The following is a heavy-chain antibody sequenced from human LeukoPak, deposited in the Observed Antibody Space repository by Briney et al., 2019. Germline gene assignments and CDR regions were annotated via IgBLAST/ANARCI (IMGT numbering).Heavy chain of an antibody. CDR2: ISGSGGST. J-gene: IGHJ4*02. CDR1: GFTFSNYA. Sequence: PGGSLRLSCAASGFTFSNYAMSWARQAPGKGLEWVSAISGSGGSTYYADSVKGRFTISSDNSKNTLYLQMNSLRAEDTAVYYCTKGTIWLPFDYWGQGTLVTVSS. V-gene: IGHV3-23*01. CDR3: TKGTIWLPFDY. D-gene: IGHD5-18*01.